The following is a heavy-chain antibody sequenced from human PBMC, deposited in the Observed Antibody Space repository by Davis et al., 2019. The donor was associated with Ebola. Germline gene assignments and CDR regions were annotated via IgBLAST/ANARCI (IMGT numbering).Heavy chain of an antibody. CDR1: GFTFSRYW. CDR3: VKDKWSRDYSHGPFEY. V-gene: IGHV3-64D*06. Sequence: GESLKISCAASGFTFSRYWMHWVRQAPGKGLELVSSISTNGGSTDYADSVKGRFTISRDNSRNTLFLQMSTLKPEDTAVYYCVKDKWSRDYSHGPFEYWGQGTLVTVSS. D-gene: IGHD5-18*01. CDR2: ISTNGGST. J-gene: IGHJ4*02.